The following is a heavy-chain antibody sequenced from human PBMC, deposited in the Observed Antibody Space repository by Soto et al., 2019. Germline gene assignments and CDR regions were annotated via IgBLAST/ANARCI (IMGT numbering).Heavy chain of an antibody. CDR1: GFTFSTYV. Sequence: SLRLSCAASGFTFSTYVMHWVRQAPGKGLEWVAVIWYDGSNKYYADSVKGRFTISRDNSKNTLYLQMNSLRAEDTAVYYCASLSDAFDIWGQGTMVTVSS. CDR3: ASLSDAFDI. V-gene: IGHV3-33*01. J-gene: IGHJ3*02. CDR2: IWYDGSNK.